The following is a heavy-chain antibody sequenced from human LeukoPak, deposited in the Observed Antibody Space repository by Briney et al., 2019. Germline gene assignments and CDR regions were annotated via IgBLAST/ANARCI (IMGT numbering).Heavy chain of an antibody. D-gene: IGHD5-24*01. Sequence: GGSLRLSCAASGFTFSSYGMRWVRQAPGKGLEWVAVIWYDGSNKYYADSVKGRFTISRDNSKNTLYLQMNSLRAEDTAVYYCARGIGDGSSDAFDIWGQGTMVTVSS. CDR2: IWYDGSNK. CDR3: ARGIGDGSSDAFDI. J-gene: IGHJ3*02. V-gene: IGHV3-33*01. CDR1: GFTFSSYG.